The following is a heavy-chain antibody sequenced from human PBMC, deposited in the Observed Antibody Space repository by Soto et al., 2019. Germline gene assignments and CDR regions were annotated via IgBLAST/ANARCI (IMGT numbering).Heavy chain of an antibody. V-gene: IGHV3-30-3*01. Sequence: QVQLVESGGGVVQPGRSLRLSCAASGFTFSGYAMHWVRQAPGKGLEWVAFISHDESNRLYADSVKGRFSISRDNSKNMLYLQMNSLRLEDTAVYYCPRVGLSNRWTEALDVWGHGTTVTVSS. CDR3: PRVGLSNRWTEALDV. CDR1: GFTFSGYA. D-gene: IGHD2-15*01. CDR2: ISHDESNR. J-gene: IGHJ6*02.